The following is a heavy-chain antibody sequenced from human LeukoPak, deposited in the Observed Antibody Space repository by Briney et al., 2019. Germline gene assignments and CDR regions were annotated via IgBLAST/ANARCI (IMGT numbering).Heavy chain of an antibody. CDR2: IIPIFGTA. D-gene: IGHD1-26*01. CDR3: ARDSGSYFTAFDY. V-gene: IGHV1-69*13. J-gene: IGHJ4*02. CDR1: GGTFSSYA. Sequence: EASAKVSCKASGGTFSSYAISWVRQAPGQGLEWMGGIIPIFGTANYAQKFQGRVTITADESTSTAYMELSSLRSEDTAVYYCARDSGSYFTAFDYWGQGTLVTVSS.